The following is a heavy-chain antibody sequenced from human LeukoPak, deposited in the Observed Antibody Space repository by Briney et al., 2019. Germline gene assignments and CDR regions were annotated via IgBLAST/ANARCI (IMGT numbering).Heavy chain of an antibody. Sequence: PSETLSLTCTVSGHSICSYYWSSIRQPPGKGLERIGYIYYSGSTNYNPSLKSRVTISVDTYKNQFSLKLSSVTAADTAVYYCARATYDILTGYNDYWGQGTLVTVSS. CDR2: IYYSGST. CDR1: GHSICSYY. D-gene: IGHD3-9*01. V-gene: IGHV4-59*01. J-gene: IGHJ4*02. CDR3: ARATYDILTGYNDY.